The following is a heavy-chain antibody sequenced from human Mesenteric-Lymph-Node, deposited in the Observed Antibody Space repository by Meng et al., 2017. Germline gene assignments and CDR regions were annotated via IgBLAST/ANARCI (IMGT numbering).Heavy chain of an antibody. CDR1: GFTFSSYS. CDR3: AKDLATVAD. D-gene: IGHD4-23*01. CDR2: ISGSGVSI. Sequence: LVGSGGGVVQPGGSLGPSCAASGFTFSSYSMSWVRQAPGKGLAWVSTISGSGVSIYYADSVKGRFTISRDNSKNTLYLQMDSLRAEDTAVYYCAKDLATVADWGQGTLVTVSS. J-gene: IGHJ4*02. V-gene: IGHV3-23*04.